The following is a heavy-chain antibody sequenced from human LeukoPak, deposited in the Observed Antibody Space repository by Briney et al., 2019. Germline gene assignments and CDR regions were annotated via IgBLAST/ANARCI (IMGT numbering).Heavy chain of an antibody. CDR3: ARESPEDAFDI. V-gene: IGHV1-2*06. CDR2: INPSSGGT. Sequence: ASVKVSCKASGYTFTGYYMHWVRQAPGQGLEWMGRINPSSGGTNYPQKFQGRVTMTRDTSMGTAYMELSRLRYDDTAVYYCARESPEDAFDIWGQGTMVAVSS. CDR1: GYTFTGYY. J-gene: IGHJ3*02.